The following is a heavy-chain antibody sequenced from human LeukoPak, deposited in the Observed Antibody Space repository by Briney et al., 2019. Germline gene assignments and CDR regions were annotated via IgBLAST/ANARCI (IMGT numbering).Heavy chain of an antibody. V-gene: IGHV3-9*01. CDR2: ISWNSGSI. CDR3: AKDSGSSWTYYSDY. D-gene: IGHD6-13*01. J-gene: IGHJ4*02. CDR1: GFTFDTYA. Sequence: GTSLSPSCAASGFTFDTYAMRSARQHPGKGLEWVSAISWNSGSICYADSVKGRFTISRDNAKNSLYLQMNSLRAEDTALYYCAKDSGSSWTYYSDYWGQGTLVTDSS.